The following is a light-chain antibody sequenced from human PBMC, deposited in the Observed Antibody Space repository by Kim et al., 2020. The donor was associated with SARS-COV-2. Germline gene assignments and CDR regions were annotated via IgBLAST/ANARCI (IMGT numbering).Light chain of an antibody. J-gene: IGLJ2*01. V-gene: IGLV3-19*01. CDR3: NSRDTDTKYVI. CDR1: SLTSYY. Sequence: SSELTQDPAVSVALGQTVTITCQGDSLTSYYASWFQQKPGQAPLLVFSGKKNRPSGIPDRFSGSSSGNTASLTITGAQAEDEADYYCNSRDTDTKYVIFGGGTKVTVL. CDR2: GKK.